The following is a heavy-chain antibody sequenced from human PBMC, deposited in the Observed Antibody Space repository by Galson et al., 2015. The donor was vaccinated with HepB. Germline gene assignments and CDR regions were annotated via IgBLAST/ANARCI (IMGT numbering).Heavy chain of an antibody. CDR1: GGSISSGPYF. CDR3: ARDASAATSRNGFQH. CDR2: IYTSGRT. Sequence: TLSLTCTVSGGSISSGPYFWSWIRQPARKGLEWIGRIYTSGRTTYNPSLKSRVTMSIDTSKNQFSLKLSSVTAADTAVYYCARDASAATSRNGFQHWGQGTLVTVSS. V-gene: IGHV4-61*02. J-gene: IGHJ1*01. D-gene: IGHD2-15*01.